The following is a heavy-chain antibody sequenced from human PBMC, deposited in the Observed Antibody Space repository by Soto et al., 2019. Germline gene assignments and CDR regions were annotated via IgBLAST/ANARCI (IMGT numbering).Heavy chain of an antibody. J-gene: IGHJ4*02. CDR3: AKATTNGGWFNPFDS. D-gene: IGHD6-19*01. CDR1: GCTFINYA. V-gene: IGHV3-23*01. CDR2: LSGSGTST. Sequence: GGSLRLSCAASGCTFINYAMSWVRQAPGKGLEWVSGLSGSGTSTYYADSVKGRFTISRDNSRDTLFLQMNSLTAEDTAVYYCAKATTNGGWFNPFDSWGQGALVTVSS.